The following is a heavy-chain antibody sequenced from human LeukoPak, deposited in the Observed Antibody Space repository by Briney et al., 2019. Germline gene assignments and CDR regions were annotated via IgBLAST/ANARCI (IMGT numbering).Heavy chain of an antibody. D-gene: IGHD3-10*01. J-gene: IGHJ4*02. Sequence: ASVKVSCKASGYTLSTYAMNWVRQAPGQGLEWMGWINTKTGNPTYVQGFTGRFVFSLDTSVSTAYLQISSLKVEDTAVYYCARGRSDFDNWGQGTRVPASS. CDR3: ARGRSDFDN. V-gene: IGHV7-4-1*02. CDR2: INTKTGNP. CDR1: GYTLSTYA.